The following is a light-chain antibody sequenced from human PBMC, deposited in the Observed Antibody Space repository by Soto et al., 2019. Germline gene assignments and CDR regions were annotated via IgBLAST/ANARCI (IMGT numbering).Light chain of an antibody. CDR1: LSVSSSF. CDR3: HQYGSSPAT. J-gene: IGKJ1*01. V-gene: IGKV3-20*01. Sequence: EIVLPQSKGTLSLSPGERATLSCRASLSVSSSFLAWYQQKPGQAPRLLIYGASSRATGIPDRFSGSGSGTDFTLTISRLEPEDFAVYYCHQYGSSPATFGQGTKVDI. CDR2: GAS.